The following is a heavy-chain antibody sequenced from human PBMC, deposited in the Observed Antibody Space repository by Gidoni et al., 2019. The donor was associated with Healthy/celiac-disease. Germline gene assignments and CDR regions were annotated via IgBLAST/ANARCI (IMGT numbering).Heavy chain of an antibody. CDR1: GFTFSSYG. Sequence: QVQLVESGGGVVQPGRSLRLSCAASGFTFSSYGMHWVRQAPGKGLEWVAVISYDGSNKYYADSVKGRFTISRDNSKNTLYLQMNSLRAEDTAVYYCAKDQVPEEGYYYYGMDVWGQGTTVTVSS. V-gene: IGHV3-30*18. J-gene: IGHJ6*02. CDR2: ISYDGSNK. D-gene: IGHD2-2*01. CDR3: AKDQVPEEGYYYYGMDV.